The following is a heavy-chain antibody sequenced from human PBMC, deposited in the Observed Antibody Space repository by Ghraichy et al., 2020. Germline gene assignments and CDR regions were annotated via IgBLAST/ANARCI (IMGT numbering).Heavy chain of an antibody. V-gene: IGHV4-34*01. CDR3: ARAGNTIFWAGGYFDY. CDR1: GGSFSGYY. D-gene: IGHD3-3*01. CDR2: INHSGST. Sequence: SETLSLTCAVYGGSFSGYYWSWIRQPPGKGLEWIGEINHSGSTNYNPSLKSRVTISVDTSKNQFSLKLSSVTAADTAVYYCARAGNTIFWAGGYFDYWGQGTLVTVSS. J-gene: IGHJ4*02.